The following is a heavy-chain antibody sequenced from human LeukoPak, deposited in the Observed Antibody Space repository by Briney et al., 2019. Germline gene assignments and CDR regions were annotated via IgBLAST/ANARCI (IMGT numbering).Heavy chain of an antibody. CDR1: GGTFSSYA. Sequence: ASVKVSCKASGGTFSSYAISWVRQAPGQGLEWMGGIIPIFGTANYAQKFQGRVTITADESTSTAYMELSSLRSEDTAVYYCASYDSSGYYQYQAIYFQHWGQGTLVTVSS. J-gene: IGHJ1*01. CDR3: ASYDSSGYYQYQAIYFQH. D-gene: IGHD3-22*01. CDR2: IIPIFGTA. V-gene: IGHV1-69*13.